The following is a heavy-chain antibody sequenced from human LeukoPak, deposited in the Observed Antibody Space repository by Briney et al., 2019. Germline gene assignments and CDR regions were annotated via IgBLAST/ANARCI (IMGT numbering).Heavy chain of an antibody. CDR1: GFTVSGTH. V-gene: IGHV3-53*01. CDR3: ARDQATSGGGLDS. J-gene: IGHJ4*02. CDR2: IYTGGTT. Sequence: GGSLRLSCAASGFTVSGTHMSWVRQAPGKGLEGVSAIYTGGTTYYSDSVEGRFTISRDKSKNTLYLQMDSLRVEDTAVYYCARDQATSGGGLDSWGQGTLVTVSS. D-gene: IGHD3-16*01.